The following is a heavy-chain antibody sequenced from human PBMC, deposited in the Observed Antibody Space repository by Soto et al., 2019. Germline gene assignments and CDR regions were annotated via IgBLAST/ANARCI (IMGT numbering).Heavy chain of an antibody. V-gene: IGHV4-34*01. CDR1: GGSFSGYY. CDR3: ARALPEYSSSGYYFDY. J-gene: IGHJ4*02. D-gene: IGHD6-13*01. Sequence: QVRLQQWGAGLLKPSETLSLTCAVYGGSFSGYYWSWIRQPPGKGLEWIGEINHSGSTNYNPSLKSRVTISVDTSKNQFSLKLSSATAADTAVYYCARALPEYSSSGYYFDYWGQGTLVTVSS. CDR2: INHSGST.